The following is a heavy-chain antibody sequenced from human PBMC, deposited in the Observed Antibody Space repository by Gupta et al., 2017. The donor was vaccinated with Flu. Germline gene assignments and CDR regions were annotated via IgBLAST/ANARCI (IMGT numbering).Heavy chain of an antibody. D-gene: IGHD1-7*01. J-gene: IGHJ4*02. Sequence: EVQLVESGGGLVQPGGSLRLSCGASGFRFSTYWMTWVRQAPGKGLEWVASINPDGSEKYYLDSVEGQFTISRDNAKNSLYLQMSSLRGDDTALYYCARDLNWDSYWGQGTQVTVSS. CDR1: GFRFSTYW. V-gene: IGHV3-7*01. CDR3: ARDLNWDSY. CDR2: INPDGSEK.